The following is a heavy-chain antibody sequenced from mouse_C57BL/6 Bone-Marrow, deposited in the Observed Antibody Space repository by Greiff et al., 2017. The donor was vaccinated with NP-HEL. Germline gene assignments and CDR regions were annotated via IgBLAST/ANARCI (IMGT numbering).Heavy chain of an antibody. CDR1: GYTFTDYY. CDR3: ASGSSYENYAMDY. J-gene: IGHJ4*01. CDR2: INPNNGGT. Sequence: VQLQQSGPELVKPGASVKISCKASGYTFTDYYMNWVKQSHGKSLEWIGDINPNNGGTSYNQKFKGKATLTVDKSSSTAYMELRSLTSEDSAVYYCASGSSYENYAMDYWGQGTSVTVSS. D-gene: IGHD1-1*01. V-gene: IGHV1-26*01.